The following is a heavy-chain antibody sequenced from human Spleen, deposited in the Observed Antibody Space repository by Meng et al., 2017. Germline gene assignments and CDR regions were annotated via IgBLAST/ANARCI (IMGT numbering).Heavy chain of an antibody. D-gene: IGHD3-10*01. Sequence: SVKVSCKASGGTFSSYAISWVRQAPGQGLEWMGGIIPIFGTANYAQKFQGRVTITADESTSTAYMELSSLRSEDTAVYYCARDLITMVRGVIVSYYYGMDVWGQGTTVTVSS. V-gene: IGHV1-69*13. J-gene: IGHJ6*02. CDR1: GGTFSSYA. CDR2: IIPIFGTA. CDR3: ARDLITMVRGVIVSYYYGMDV.